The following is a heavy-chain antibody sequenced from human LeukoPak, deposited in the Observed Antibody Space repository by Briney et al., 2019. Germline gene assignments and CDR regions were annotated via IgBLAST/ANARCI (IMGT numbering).Heavy chain of an antibody. D-gene: IGHD3-22*01. V-gene: IGHV3-66*01. Sequence: PGGSLRLSCAASGFTVSSNYMSWVRQAPGKGLEWVSVIYSGGSTYYADSVKGRFTISRDNSKNTLYLQMNSLRAEDTAVYYCARDATYYYDSSGYYYFDYWGQGTLVTVSS. J-gene: IGHJ4*02. CDR3: ARDATYYYDSSGYYYFDY. CDR1: GFTVSSNY. CDR2: IYSGGST.